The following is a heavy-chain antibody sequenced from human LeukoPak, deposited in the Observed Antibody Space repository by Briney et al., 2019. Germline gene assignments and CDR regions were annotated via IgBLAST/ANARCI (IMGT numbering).Heavy chain of an antibody. Sequence: GGSLRLSCAASGFTLDDYGMSWVRQAPGKGLEWVSGINWNAGSTGYADSVKSRFTISRDNAKNSLYLQMNSLRAEDTALYYCATSAGLRLGELSSLGYWGQGTLVTVSS. D-gene: IGHD3-16*02. CDR1: GFTLDDYG. J-gene: IGHJ4*02. CDR2: INWNAGST. CDR3: ATSAGLRLGELSSLGY. V-gene: IGHV3-20*04.